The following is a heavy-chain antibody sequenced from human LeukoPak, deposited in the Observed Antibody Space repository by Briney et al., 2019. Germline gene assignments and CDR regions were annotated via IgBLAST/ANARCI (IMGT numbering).Heavy chain of an antibody. D-gene: IGHD2-15*01. CDR1: GFTFTSYW. Sequence: GGSLRLSCAASGFTFTSYWMHWVRQAPGKGLLWVSRINTDGSSTTYPDSVKGRFTISRDNAKNTLYLQMNSLRAEDTAVYYCARATSGYYDYWGQGTLVTVSS. J-gene: IGHJ4*02. V-gene: IGHV3-74*01. CDR2: INTDGSST. CDR3: ARATSGYYDY.